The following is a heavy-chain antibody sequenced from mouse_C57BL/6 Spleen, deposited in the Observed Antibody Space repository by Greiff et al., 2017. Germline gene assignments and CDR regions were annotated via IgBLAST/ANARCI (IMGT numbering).Heavy chain of an antibody. CDR1: GFTFTDYY. D-gene: IGHD2-3*01. V-gene: IGHV7-3*01. Sequence: EVMLVESGGGLVQPGGSLSLSCAASGFTFTDYYMSWVRQPPGKALEWLGFIRNKANGYTTEYSASVKGRFTISRDNSQSILYLQMNALRAEDSATYYCARYGDDGYYYYAMDYWGQGTSVTVSS. J-gene: IGHJ4*01. CDR2: IRNKANGYTT. CDR3: ARYGDDGYYYYAMDY.